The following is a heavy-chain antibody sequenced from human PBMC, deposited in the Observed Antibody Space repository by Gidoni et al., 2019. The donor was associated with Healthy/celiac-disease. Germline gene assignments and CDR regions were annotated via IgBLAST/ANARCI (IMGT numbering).Heavy chain of an antibody. D-gene: IGHD6-6*01. CDR2: INHSGST. CDR3: ARGQLVKQRWFDP. Sequence: QVQLQQWGAGLLKPSEPLSLTCAVYGVSFSGYYWSWIRQSPGTGLEWIGEINHSGSTNYNPSLKSRVTISVDTSKNQFSLKLTSMTAADAALYYCARGQLVKQRWFDPWGQGTLVTVSS. J-gene: IGHJ5*02. V-gene: IGHV4-34*01. CDR1: GVSFSGYY.